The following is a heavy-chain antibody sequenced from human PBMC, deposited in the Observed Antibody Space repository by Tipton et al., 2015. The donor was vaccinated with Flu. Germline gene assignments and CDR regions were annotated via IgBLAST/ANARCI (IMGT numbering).Heavy chain of an antibody. V-gene: IGHV3-7*03. CDR3: ARRYFDY. Sequence: SLRLSCAASEFTFSSYWMSWVRQAPGKGLEWVANIKQDGSEKYYVDSVKGRFTISRDNAKNSLYLQLNSLRVEDTAIYYCARRYFDYWGQGTLVTVSS. J-gene: IGHJ4*02. CDR2: IKQDGSEK. CDR1: EFTFSSYW.